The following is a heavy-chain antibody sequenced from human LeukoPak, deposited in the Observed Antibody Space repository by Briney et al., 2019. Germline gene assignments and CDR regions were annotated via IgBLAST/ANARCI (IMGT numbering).Heavy chain of an antibody. J-gene: IGHJ6*03. CDR3: ARAPEWGKSNYYYYMDV. D-gene: IGHD1-26*01. Sequence: APVKVSCKASGYTFTSYDINWVRQATGQGLEWMGWMNPNSGNTGYAQKFQGRVTMTRNTSISTAYMELSSLRSEDTAMYYCARAPEWGKSNYYYYMDVWGKGTTVTVSS. CDR2: MNPNSGNT. V-gene: IGHV1-8*01. CDR1: GYTFTSYD.